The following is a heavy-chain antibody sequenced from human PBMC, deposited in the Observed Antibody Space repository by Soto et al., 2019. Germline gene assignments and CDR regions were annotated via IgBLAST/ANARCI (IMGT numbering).Heavy chain of an antibody. CDR2: IYYSGST. D-gene: IGHD3-10*01. CDR3: ARRVTMVRGVIHTPYFDY. CDR1: GGSISSGGYY. V-gene: IGHV4-31*03. J-gene: IGHJ4*02. Sequence: QVQLQESGPGLVKPSQTLSLTCTVSGGSISSGGYYWSWIRQHPGKGLEWIGYIYYSGSTYYNPYLKSRVTISVDTSKNQFSLKLSSVTAADTAVYYCARRVTMVRGVIHTPYFDYWGQGTLVTVSS.